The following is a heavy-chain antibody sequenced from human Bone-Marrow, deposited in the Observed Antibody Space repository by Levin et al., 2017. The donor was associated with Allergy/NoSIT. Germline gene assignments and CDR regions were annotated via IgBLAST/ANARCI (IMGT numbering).Heavy chain of an antibody. CDR1: GFTFSDHY. CDR3: AREIPAAGTSSQGGYYYMDV. Sequence: PGGSLRLSCAASGFTFSDHYMDWVRQAPGKGLEWVGRTRNKANSYTTEYAASVKGRFTISRDDSTNSLYLQMNSLKTEDTAVYYCAREIPAAGTSSQGGYYYMDVWGKGTTVTVSS. V-gene: IGHV3-72*01. D-gene: IGHD6-13*01. J-gene: IGHJ6*03. CDR2: TRNKANSYTT.